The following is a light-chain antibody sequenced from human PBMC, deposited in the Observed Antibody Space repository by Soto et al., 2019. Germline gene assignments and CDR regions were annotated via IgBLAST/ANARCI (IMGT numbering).Light chain of an antibody. CDR2: EVT. CDR3: SSFAGNTNVV. CDR1: SSDVGGYNY. Sequence: QSALTQPPSASGSPGQSVTISCTGTSSDVGGYNYVSWYQQYPGKAPKLMIYEVTRRPSGVPDRFSGSKSGNTASLTVSGLQAEDEADYYCSSFAGNTNVVFGGGTKLTVL. J-gene: IGLJ2*01. V-gene: IGLV2-8*01.